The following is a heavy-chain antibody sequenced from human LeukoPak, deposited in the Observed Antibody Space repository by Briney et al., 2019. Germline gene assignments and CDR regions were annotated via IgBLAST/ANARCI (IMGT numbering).Heavy chain of an antibody. CDR3: AKAAGSSWPSYYYGMDV. V-gene: IGHV3-33*06. J-gene: IGHJ6*02. D-gene: IGHD6-13*01. CDR1: GFTFSSYG. CDR2: IWYDGSNK. Sequence: GRSLRLSCAASGFTFSSYGMHWVRQAPGKGLEWVAVIWYDGSNKYYADSVKGRFTISRDNSKNTLYLQMNSLRVDDTAVYYCAKAAGSSWPSYYYGMDVWGQGTTVTVSS.